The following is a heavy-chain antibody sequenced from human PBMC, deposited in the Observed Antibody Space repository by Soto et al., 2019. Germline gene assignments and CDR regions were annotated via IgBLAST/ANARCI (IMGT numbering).Heavy chain of an antibody. CDR1: GYTFIDYY. J-gene: IGHJ3*02. V-gene: IGHV1-2*02. D-gene: IGHD3-22*01. CDR2: INPSSGGR. Sequence: ASVKVSCKASGYTFIDYYIHWVRQAPGQGLEWMGWINPSSGGRDYAQKFQGRITMTRDTSISTAYMELSRLRSDDTAVYYCARSSGYYYDSSDAFDIWGQGTMVTVSS. CDR3: ARSSGYYYDSSDAFDI.